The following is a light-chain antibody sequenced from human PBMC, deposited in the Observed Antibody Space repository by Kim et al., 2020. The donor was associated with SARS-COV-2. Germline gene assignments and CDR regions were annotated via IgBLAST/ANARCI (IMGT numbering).Light chain of an antibody. J-gene: IGKJ1*01. CDR2: GAS. V-gene: IGKV3-20*01. CDR3: QQYDSSVWT. Sequence: SPGEGATRSCRASQSVTGRFLGWYQQKPGQAPTLLISGASTRATGIPDRFSGSGSGTDFTLTISRLEPEDFAMYYCQQYDSSVWTFGQGTKVDIK. CDR1: QSVTGRF.